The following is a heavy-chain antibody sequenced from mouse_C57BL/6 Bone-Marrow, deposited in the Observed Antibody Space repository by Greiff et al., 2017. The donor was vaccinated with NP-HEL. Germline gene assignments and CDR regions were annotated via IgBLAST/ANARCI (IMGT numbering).Heavy chain of an antibody. D-gene: IGHD2-2*01. V-gene: IGHV3-6*01. CDR2: ISYDGSN. Sequence: EVKLVESGPGLVKPSQSLSLTCSVTGYSITSGYYWNWIRQFPGNKLEWMGYISYDGSNNYNPSLKNRISITRDTSKNQFFLKLNSVTTEDTATYYGERDEGGYDGHAMDYWGQGTSVTVSS. CDR3: ERDEGGYDGHAMDY. J-gene: IGHJ4*01. CDR1: GYSITSGYY.